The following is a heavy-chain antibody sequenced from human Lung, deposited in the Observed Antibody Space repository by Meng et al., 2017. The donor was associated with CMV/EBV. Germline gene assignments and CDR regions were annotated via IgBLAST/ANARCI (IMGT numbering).Heavy chain of an antibody. D-gene: IGHD2-21*01. J-gene: IGHJ5*02. CDR3: AREGGGTLEPYCGGDCFFEA. Sequence: SETLSLTCTASGGSISPYYWSWIRQPPGKGLEWIGYIHYSGGTDYNHSLKSQVTISLDTSKNQFSLKLNSVAAADTAVYYCAREGGGTLEPYCGGDCFFEAWGQGTLVTVSS. CDR2: IHYSGGT. CDR1: GGSISPYY. V-gene: IGHV4-59*01.